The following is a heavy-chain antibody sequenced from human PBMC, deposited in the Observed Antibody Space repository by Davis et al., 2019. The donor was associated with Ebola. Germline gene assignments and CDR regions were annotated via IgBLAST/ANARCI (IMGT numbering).Heavy chain of an antibody. CDR2: INPNDGRT. V-gene: IGHV1-46*01. D-gene: IGHD2-15*01. CDR1: GYTFTNYY. CDR3: ARAVVAATPDYYYGMDV. Sequence: AASVKVSCKASGYTFTNYYMHWVRQAPGQGLEWMGMINPNDGRTIYAQKFQGRVTMTRDTSTSTVYMELSSLRSEDTAVYYCARAVVAATPDYYYGMDVWGKGTTVTVSS. J-gene: IGHJ6*04.